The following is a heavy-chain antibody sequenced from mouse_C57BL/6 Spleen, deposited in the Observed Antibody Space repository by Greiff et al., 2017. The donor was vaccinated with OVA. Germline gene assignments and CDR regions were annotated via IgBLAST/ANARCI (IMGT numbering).Heavy chain of an antibody. D-gene: IGHD1-1*01. CDR2: IYPGSGST. CDR3: ARKAYGSAWFAY. V-gene: IGHV1-55*01. Sequence: QVQLQQPGAELVKPGASVKMSCKASGYTFTSYWITWVKQRPGQGLEWIGDIYPGSGSTNYNEKFKSKATLTVDTSSSTAYMQLSSLTSEDSAVYYCARKAYGSAWFAYWGQGTLVTVSA. J-gene: IGHJ3*01. CDR1: GYTFTSYW.